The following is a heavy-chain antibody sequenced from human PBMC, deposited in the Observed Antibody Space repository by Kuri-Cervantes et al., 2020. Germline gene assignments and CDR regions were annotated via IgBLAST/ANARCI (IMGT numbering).Heavy chain of an antibody. J-gene: IGHJ4*02. D-gene: IGHD6-6*01. CDR3: ARIGYSSSSLDY. CDR2: IKPDGSEK. Sequence: GESLKISCAASGFTFTRYWMSLVRQGPGKGLEWVANIKPDGSEKYYVGSVKGRFTISRDNAKNSLHLQLNSLRAEDTAIFYCARIGYSSSSLDYWGQGSLVTVSS. CDR1: GFTFTRYW. V-gene: IGHV3-7*01.